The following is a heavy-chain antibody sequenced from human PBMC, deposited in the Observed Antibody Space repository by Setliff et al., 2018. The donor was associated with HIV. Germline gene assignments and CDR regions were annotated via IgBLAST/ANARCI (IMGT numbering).Heavy chain of an antibody. CDR2: INPGGSA. CDR1: GGSFSAYY. D-gene: IGHD3-22*01. J-gene: IGHJ2*01. V-gene: IGHV4-34*01. Sequence: PSETLSLTCAVYGGSFSAYYWSWVRQPPEKGLEWIGEINPGGSATYNPSLKSRVTISVDTSKNQFSLKLNTVTAADTAIYYCASDRYDSTSYYWYFDLWGRGTLVTV. CDR3: ASDRYDSTSYYWYFDL.